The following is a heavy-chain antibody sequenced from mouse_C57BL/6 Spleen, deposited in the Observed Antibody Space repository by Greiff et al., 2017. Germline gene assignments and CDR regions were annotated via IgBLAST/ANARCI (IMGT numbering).Heavy chain of an antibody. J-gene: IGHJ4*01. D-gene: IGHD3-2*02. CDR1: GYTFTSYW. CDR2: IDPSDSET. CDR3: ARTPTAQATFAMDD. V-gene: IGHV1-52*01. Sequence: QVQLKQPGAELVRPGSSVKLSCKASGYTFTSYWMPWVKQRPIQGLAWIGNIDPSDSETHYNQKFKDKATLTVDKSSSTAYMQLSSLTSEDSAVYYCARTPTAQATFAMDDWGQGTSVTVSS.